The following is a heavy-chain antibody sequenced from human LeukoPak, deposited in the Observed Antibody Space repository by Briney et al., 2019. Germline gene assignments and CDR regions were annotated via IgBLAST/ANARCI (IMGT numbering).Heavy chain of an antibody. CDR1: GFXFSDYI. D-gene: IGHD3-16*01. CDR3: ARDFEERAYFVADFDY. CDR2: ISSSYSYI. V-gene: IGHV3-21*01. Sequence: PGGSLRLSCAASGFXFSDYIINWVRQAPGKGREWVSYISSSYSYIYYADSVKGRFTISRDNARNSLYLQMNSLRAEDTAVYYCARDFEERAYFVADFDYWGQGTLVTVSS. J-gene: IGHJ4*02.